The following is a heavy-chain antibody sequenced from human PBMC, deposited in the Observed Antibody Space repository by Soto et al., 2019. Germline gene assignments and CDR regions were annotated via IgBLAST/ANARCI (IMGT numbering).Heavy chain of an antibody. J-gene: IGHJ6*02. CDR1: GYTFTSYG. V-gene: IGHV1-18*01. D-gene: IGHD2-15*01. CDR3: ARDGGQVAATPYYYYGMDV. CDR2: ISAYNGNT. Sequence: ASVKVSCKASGYTFTSYGISWVRHAPGQGLEWMGWISAYNGNTNYAQKLQGRVTMTTDTSTSTAYMELRSLRSDDTAVYYCARDGGQVAATPYYYYGMDVWGQGTTVTVSS.